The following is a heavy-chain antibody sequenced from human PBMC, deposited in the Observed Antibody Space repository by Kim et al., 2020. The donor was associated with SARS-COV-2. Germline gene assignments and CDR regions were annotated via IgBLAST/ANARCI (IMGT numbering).Heavy chain of an antibody. J-gene: IGHJ4*02. CDR2: IYYSGST. CDR1: GGSISSSSYY. V-gene: IGHV4-39*01. D-gene: IGHD3-10*01. CDR3: ASPAPRMVRGVYY. Sequence: SETLSLTCTVSGGSISSSSYYWGWIRQPPGKGLEWIGSIYYSGSTYYNPSLKSRVTISVDTSKNQFSLKLSSVTAADTAVYYCASPAPRMVRGVYYWGQGTLVTVSS.